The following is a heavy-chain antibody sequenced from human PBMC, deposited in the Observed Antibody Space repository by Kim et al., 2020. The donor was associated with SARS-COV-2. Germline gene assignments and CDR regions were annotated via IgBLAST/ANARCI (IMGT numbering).Heavy chain of an antibody. CDR3: ARDIGDYTGNFDY. CDR1: GGSISSYY. D-gene: IGHD4-17*01. J-gene: IGHJ4*02. CDR2: IYYSGST. V-gene: IGHV4-59*13. Sequence: SETLSLTCTVSGGSISSYYWSWIRQPPGKGLEWIGYIYYSGSTNYNPSLKSRVTISVDTSKNQFSLKLSSVTAADTAVYYCARDIGDYTGNFDYWGQGTLVTVSS.